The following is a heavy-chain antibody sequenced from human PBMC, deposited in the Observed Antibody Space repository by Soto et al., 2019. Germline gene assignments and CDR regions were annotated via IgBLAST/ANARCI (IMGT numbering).Heavy chain of an antibody. CDR1: GFTFSSYA. CDR3: ATSIAARHDAFDI. J-gene: IGHJ3*02. V-gene: IGHV3-23*01. D-gene: IGHD6-6*01. Sequence: PGGSLRLSCAASGFTFSSYAMSWVRQAPGKGLEWVSAISGSGGSTYYADSVKGRFTISRDNSKNTLYLQMNSLRAEDTAVYYCATSIAARHDAFDIWGQGTMVTVSS. CDR2: ISGSGGST.